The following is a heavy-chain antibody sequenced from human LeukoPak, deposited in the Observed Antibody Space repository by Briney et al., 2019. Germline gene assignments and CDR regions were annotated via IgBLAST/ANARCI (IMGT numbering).Heavy chain of an antibody. D-gene: IGHD6-13*01. Sequence: GGSLRLSCAASGFTFSSYGMHWVRQAPGKGLEWVAVISYDGSNKYYADSVKGRFTISRDNSKNTPYLQMNSLRAEDTAVYYCAKDGSSSWYGPYYYYGMDVWGQGTTVTVSS. J-gene: IGHJ6*02. V-gene: IGHV3-30*18. CDR3: AKDGSSSWYGPYYYYGMDV. CDR2: ISYDGSNK. CDR1: GFTFSSYG.